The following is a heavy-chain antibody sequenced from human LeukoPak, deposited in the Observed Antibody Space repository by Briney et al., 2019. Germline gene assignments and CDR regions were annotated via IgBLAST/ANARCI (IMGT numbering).Heavy chain of an antibody. D-gene: IGHD3-3*01. Sequence: GASVKVSCEASGCTFSSYAMSWVRQAPGQGLEWMGGIIPNCGTANYAQKVQGRVTITTDESTSTAYMELSSLRSEDTAVYYCARVKDFSFYYMDVWGKGTTVTVSS. CDR1: GCTFSSYA. CDR2: IIPNCGTA. CDR3: ARVKDFSFYYMDV. V-gene: IGHV1-69*05. J-gene: IGHJ6*03.